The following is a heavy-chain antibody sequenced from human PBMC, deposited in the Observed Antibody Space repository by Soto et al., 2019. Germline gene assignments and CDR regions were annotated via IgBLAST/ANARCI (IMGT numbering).Heavy chain of an antibody. CDR2: IHSDGTST. J-gene: IGHJ3*01. CDR1: GFTFDYYW. V-gene: IGHV3-74*01. Sequence: EVQLVESGGGLVQPGESLRLSCAASGFTFDYYWMHWVRQAPGKGLVWVSRIHSDGTSTTYADSVKGRFTISRDNAKITLSLQMNSLRAEETAVYYCARGDRGAFDLWGQGTVVTVSS. D-gene: IGHD1-26*01. CDR3: ARGDRGAFDL.